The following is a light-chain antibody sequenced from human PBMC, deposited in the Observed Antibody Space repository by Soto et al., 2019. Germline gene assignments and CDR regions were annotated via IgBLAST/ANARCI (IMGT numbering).Light chain of an antibody. CDR3: QQYNNWPPWT. CDR2: DAS. V-gene: IGKV3-15*01. J-gene: IGKJ1*01. CDR1: QSVSNN. Sequence: ILMTQSPATLSVSPGERATLSCRASQSVSNNLTWYQQKPGQAPRLLIYDASTRATGIPARFSGSGSGTEFTLTISGLQSEDFAVYCCQQYNNWPPWTFGHGTKVEIE.